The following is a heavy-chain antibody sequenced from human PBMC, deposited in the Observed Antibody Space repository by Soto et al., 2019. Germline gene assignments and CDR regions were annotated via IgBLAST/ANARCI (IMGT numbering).Heavy chain of an antibody. CDR3: TTGLSNGYYNFHY. CDR2: IKRQADGGTT. CDR1: GFTFSDTY. V-gene: IGHV3-15*01. D-gene: IGHD3-22*01. Sequence: EVQLVESGGGLLKPGDSLRLSCATSGFTFSDTYLSWVRQATEKALEWVGRIKRQADGGTTDYAAPVKDRFTISRDDSKNTLYLQMNSLKTEDTALYYRTTGLSNGYYNFHYLGQGTLVTVSS. J-gene: IGHJ4*02.